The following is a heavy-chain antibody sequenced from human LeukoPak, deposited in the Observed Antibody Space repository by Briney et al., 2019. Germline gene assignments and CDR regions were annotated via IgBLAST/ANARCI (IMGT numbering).Heavy chain of an antibody. CDR3: ARHPRGP. CDR2: ISPADSDT. V-gene: IGHV5-51*01. D-gene: IGHD3-16*01. CDR1: GYIFSSDW. Sequence: GESLRISCKGSGYIFSSDWIAWVRQMPGKGLEWMGIISPADSDTRYSPSSQGQVTLSADKSISTAYLQWNSLKTSDTAIYYCARHPRGPWGQGTLVTVSS. J-gene: IGHJ5*02.